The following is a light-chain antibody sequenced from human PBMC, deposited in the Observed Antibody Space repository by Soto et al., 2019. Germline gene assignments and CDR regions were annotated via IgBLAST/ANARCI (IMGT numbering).Light chain of an antibody. V-gene: IGKV3-15*01. CDR3: QQYNEWPLT. CDR2: HAA. CDR1: QSVSNN. Sequence: EIVMTQSTATLSVSPGERATLSCRASQSVSNNVAWYQQKPGQAPRLLIYHAATRATGIPARFSGSGSGTEVTLTISSLQSEDFAVYYCQQYNEWPLTVGGGTKVEIK. J-gene: IGKJ4*01.